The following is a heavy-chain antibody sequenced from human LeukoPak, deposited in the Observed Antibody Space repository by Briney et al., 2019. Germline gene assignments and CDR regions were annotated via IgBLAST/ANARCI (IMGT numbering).Heavy chain of an antibody. Sequence: GASVKVSCKASGYTFTSYGISWVRQAPGQGLEWMGWISAYNGNTNYAQKLQGRVTMTTDTSTSTAYMELRSLRSDDTAVYYCARQGHDILTCLHNDYWGQGTLVTVSS. CDR1: GYTFTSYG. D-gene: IGHD3-9*01. CDR2: ISAYNGNT. V-gene: IGHV1-18*01. J-gene: IGHJ4*02. CDR3: ARQGHDILTCLHNDY.